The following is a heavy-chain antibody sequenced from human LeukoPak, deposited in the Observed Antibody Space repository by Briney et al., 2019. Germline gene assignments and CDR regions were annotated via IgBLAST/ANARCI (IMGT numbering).Heavy chain of an antibody. Sequence: SETLSLTCTVSGGSISSYYWSWIRQPPGKGLEWIGYIYYSGSTNYNPSLKSRVTISVDTSKNQFSLKLGSVTAADTAVYYCARDGRGYGSGSYYRIGGQFDPWGQGTLVTVSS. CDR1: GGSISSYY. V-gene: IGHV4-59*01. J-gene: IGHJ5*02. CDR2: IYYSGST. CDR3: ARDGRGYGSGSYYRIGGQFDP. D-gene: IGHD3-10*01.